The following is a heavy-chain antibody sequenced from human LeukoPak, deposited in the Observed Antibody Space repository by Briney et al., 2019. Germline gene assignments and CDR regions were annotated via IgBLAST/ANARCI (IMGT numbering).Heavy chain of an antibody. V-gene: IGHV3-74*01. J-gene: IGHJ4*02. CDR2: INSDGGST. CDR3: ARRVQGMAPYYFDY. Sequence: GGSLRLSCTAPGFTFSSDWMHWVRQAPGKGLVWVSRINSDGGSTSYADSVKGRFTISRDNAKNTLYLQMNSLRAEDTAVYYCARRVQGMAPYYFDYWGQGTLVTVSS. CDR1: GFTFSSDW. D-gene: IGHD5-24*01.